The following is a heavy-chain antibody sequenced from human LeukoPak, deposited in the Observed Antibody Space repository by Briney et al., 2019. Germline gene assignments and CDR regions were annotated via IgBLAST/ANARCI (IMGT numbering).Heavy chain of an antibody. CDR1: GYTFTGSG. CDR3: ARDGSTRATPLAFDI. D-gene: IGHD1-26*01. V-gene: IGHV1-18*01. Sequence: GASVRDSCKATGYTFTGSGISSVRQAPGQRLEWMGWISPNSGNKNYTQKFKGRVSMTTDSFTSTAYMDLRSLRAGDTAVYYCARDGSTRATPLAFDIWGQGTLVTVSS. CDR2: ISPNSGNK. J-gene: IGHJ3*02.